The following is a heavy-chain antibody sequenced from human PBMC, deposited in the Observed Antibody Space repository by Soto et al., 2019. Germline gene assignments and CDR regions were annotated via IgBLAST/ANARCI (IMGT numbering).Heavy chain of an antibody. Sequence: SETLSLTCTVSGGSISSYYWSWIRQPPGKGLKWIGYIYYTGSTTYNPSLKSRVTISIDTAKNQFSLRLSSVTAADMAVYYWARALKGGYYSMHVWGKGTTFTVSS. CDR2: IYYTGST. J-gene: IGHJ6*03. D-gene: IGHD3-16*01. CDR3: ARALKGGYYSMHV. CDR1: GGSISSYY. V-gene: IGHV4-59*01.